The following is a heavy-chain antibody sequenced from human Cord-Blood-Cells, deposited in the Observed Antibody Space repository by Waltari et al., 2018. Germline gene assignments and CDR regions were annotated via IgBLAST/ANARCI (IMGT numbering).Heavy chain of an antibody. Sequence: QVQLQESGPGLVKPSETLSLTCTVSGGSISSHYWSWIQQPPGKGLEWIGYIYYSGSTNEHPTLKRRVTISVDTSKNQFSLKLSSVTAADTAVYYCARAPKGGQLLNWFDPWGQGTLVTVSS. CDR3: ARAPKGGQLLNWFDP. CDR2: IYYSGST. D-gene: IGHD2-2*01. CDR1: GGSISSHY. V-gene: IGHV4-59*11. J-gene: IGHJ5*02.